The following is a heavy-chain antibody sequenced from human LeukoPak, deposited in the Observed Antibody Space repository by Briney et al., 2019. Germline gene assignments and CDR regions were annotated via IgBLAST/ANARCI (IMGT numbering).Heavy chain of an antibody. CDR1: GFTFSSYS. V-gene: IGHV3-23*01. D-gene: IGHD1-26*01. Sequence: GGSLRLSCAASGFTFSSYSMNWVRQAPGKGLEWVSAITGSGGRTYYADSVKGRFTISRDNSKNTLHLQMNSLRAEDTAIYYCAKEYTGTFSPFPSYFDNWGQGTLVTVSS. J-gene: IGHJ4*02. CDR2: ITGSGGRT. CDR3: AKEYTGTFSPFPSYFDN.